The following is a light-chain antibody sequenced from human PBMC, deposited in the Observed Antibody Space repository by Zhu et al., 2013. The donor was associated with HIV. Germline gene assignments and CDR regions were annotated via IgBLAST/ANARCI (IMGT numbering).Light chain of an antibody. CDR1: QSLSSSY. CDR2: ATS. CDR3: QQYDTSPLT. J-gene: IGKJ4*01. Sequence: EIVLTQSPGTLSLSPGERATLSCRASQSLSSSYLAWYQQRPGQAPRLLIYATSRRATGIPDRFSGSGSGTDFTLSISRLEPEDFAVYYCQQYDTSPLTFGGGTTVEIK. V-gene: IGKV3-20*01.